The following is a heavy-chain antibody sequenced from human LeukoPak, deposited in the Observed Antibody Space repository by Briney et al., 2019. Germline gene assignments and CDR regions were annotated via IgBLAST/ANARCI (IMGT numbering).Heavy chain of an antibody. V-gene: IGHV4-31*03. Sequence: PSQTLSLTCTVSGGSFSSGGYYWSWIRQHPGKGLEWIGYIYYSGSTYYNPSLKSRVTISVDTSKNQFSLKLSSVTAADTAVYYCARQIGLRKRRSGYYFDYWGQGTLVTVSS. CDR2: IYYSGST. CDR3: ARQIGLRKRRSGYYFDY. J-gene: IGHJ4*02. CDR1: GGSFSSGGYY. D-gene: IGHD3-10*01.